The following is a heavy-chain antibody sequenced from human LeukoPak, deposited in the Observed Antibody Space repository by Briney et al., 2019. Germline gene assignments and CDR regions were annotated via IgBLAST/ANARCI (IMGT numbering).Heavy chain of an antibody. CDR3: AKEGTELRYSGYDLDY. CDR1: GFTFSSYA. D-gene: IGHD5-12*01. J-gene: IGHJ4*02. Sequence: GGSLRLSCAASGFTFSSYAMSWVRQAPGKGLEWVSDISGSGGSTYYADSVKGRFTISRDNSKNTLYLQMNSLRAEDTAVYYCAKEGTELRYSGYDLDYWGQGTLVTVSS. V-gene: IGHV3-23*01. CDR2: ISGSGGST.